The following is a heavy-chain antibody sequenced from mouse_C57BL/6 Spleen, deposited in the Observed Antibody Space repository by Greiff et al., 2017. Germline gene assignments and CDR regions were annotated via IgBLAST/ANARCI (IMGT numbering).Heavy chain of an antibody. CDR3: TRDGTVVASPFAMDY. J-gene: IGHJ4*01. V-gene: IGHV1-15*01. CDR2: IDPETGGT. CDR1: GYTFTDYE. D-gene: IGHD1-1*01. Sequence: QVQLQQSGAELVRPGASVTLSCKASGYTFTDYEMHWVKQTPVHGLEWIGAIDPETGGTAYNQKFKGKAILTADKSSSTAYMELRSLISEDSAVYYCTRDGTVVASPFAMDYWDQGTSVTVSS.